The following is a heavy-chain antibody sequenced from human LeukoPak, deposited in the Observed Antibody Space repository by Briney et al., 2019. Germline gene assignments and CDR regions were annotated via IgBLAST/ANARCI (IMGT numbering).Heavy chain of an antibody. D-gene: IGHD3-22*01. J-gene: IGHJ4*02. CDR1: GFTFSNYW. CDR2: INSDGINT. Sequence: GGSLRLSCAASGFTFSNYWMHWVRQAPGKGLVWVSRINSDGINTSYADSVKGRFTISRDNAKNSLYLQMNSLRAEDMALYYCAKAAYDSSGYYYLGSWGQGTLVTVSS. V-gene: IGHV3-74*01. CDR3: AKAAYDSSGYYYLGS.